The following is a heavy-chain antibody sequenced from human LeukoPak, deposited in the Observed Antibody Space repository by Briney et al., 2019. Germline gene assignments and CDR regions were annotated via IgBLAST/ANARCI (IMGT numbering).Heavy chain of an antibody. Sequence: ASVKVSCKASGYTFTSYGISWVRQAPGQGLEWMGWISAYNGNTNYAQKLQGRVTMTTDTSTSTAYMELRSLRSDDTAVYYCARDKAYSSGWYYYYYYMDVGGKGTTVTVSS. CDR1: GYTFTSYG. D-gene: IGHD6-19*01. CDR2: ISAYNGNT. CDR3: ARDKAYSSGWYYYYYYMDV. J-gene: IGHJ6*03. V-gene: IGHV1-18*01.